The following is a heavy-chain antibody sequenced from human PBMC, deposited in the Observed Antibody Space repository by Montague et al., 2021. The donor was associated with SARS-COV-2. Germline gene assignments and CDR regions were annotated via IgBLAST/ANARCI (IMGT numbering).Heavy chain of an antibody. CDR1: GGSISNYY. Sequence: SETLSLTCTVSGGSISNYYWSWIRQPPGRGLEWIGYIYYSGSTDYSPSLKGRVTISLDTSKNQFSLKVTSVTAADTAVYYCARGGSYYNYGLDVWGPGTTVTVSS. D-gene: IGHD3-16*01. J-gene: IGHJ6*02. V-gene: IGHV4-59*01. CDR2: IYYSGST. CDR3: ARGGSYYNYGLDV.